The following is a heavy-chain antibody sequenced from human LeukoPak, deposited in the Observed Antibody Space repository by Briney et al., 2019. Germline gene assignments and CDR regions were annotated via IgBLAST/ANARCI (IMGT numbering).Heavy chain of an antibody. CDR1: GFNFRMYA. CDR3: AKYSIYGDGKWDIDY. J-gene: IGHJ4*02. V-gene: IGHV3-23*01. D-gene: IGHD1-26*01. CDR2: IVGDGSST. Sequence: GGSLRLSCAATGFNFRMYAVSWVRLAPGKGLEWVSGIVGDGSSTYYADSVKGRFTISKDYSKNTLYLQMNRLSAEDTAMYYCAKYSIYGDGKWDIDYWGQGTLVTVSS.